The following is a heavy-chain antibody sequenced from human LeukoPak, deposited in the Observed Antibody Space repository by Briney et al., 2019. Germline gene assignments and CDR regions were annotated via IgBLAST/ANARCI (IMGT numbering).Heavy chain of an antibody. CDR1: GGSISSYY. J-gene: IGHJ4*02. V-gene: IGHV4-4*07. D-gene: IGHD2-2*01. CDR2: IYTRTT. Sequence: SETLSLTCAVSGGSISSYYWSWIRQPAGKGLEWIGRIYTRTTNYNPSLKSRVTMSVDTSKNQFSLKLSSVTAADTAVYYCAGSSSSYDYWGQGTLVTVSS. CDR3: AGSSSSYDY.